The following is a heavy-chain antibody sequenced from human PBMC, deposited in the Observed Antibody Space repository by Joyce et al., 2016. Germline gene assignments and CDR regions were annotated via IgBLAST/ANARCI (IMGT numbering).Heavy chain of an antibody. CDR3: AREGSYSGYYYFEY. CDR1: GGTINSYT. D-gene: IGHD5-12*01. V-gene: IGHV1-69*06. J-gene: IGHJ4*02. CDR2: IIPSFGTP. Sequence: QVQLVQSGAEVKKPGSSVKVSCKASGGTINSYTMNWVRQAPGQGLEWRGGIIPSFGTPTYAQKFQGRVTITADISTGTAYMELSGLSYEDTAVYYCAREGSYSGYYYFEYWGQGTLVTVSS.